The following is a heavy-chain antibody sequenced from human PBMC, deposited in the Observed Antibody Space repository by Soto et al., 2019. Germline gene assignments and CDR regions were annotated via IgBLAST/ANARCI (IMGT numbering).Heavy chain of an antibody. CDR1: GGSVSRDSNF. V-gene: IGHV4-61*01. J-gene: IGHJ4*02. CDR2: VYYSGPS. Sequence: SETLSLTCTVSGGSVSRDSNFWSWIRQPPGKGLEWIGYVYYSGPSRYNPSLESRVTISIDSSKNQVSLTLTSVTAADTAVYYCARGYSHYAHWGRGTLVTVSS. CDR3: ARGYSHYAH. D-gene: IGHD4-4*01.